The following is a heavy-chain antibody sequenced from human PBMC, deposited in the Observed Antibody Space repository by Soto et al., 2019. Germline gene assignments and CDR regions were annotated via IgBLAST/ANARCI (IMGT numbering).Heavy chain of an antibody. CDR2: INPNNGVT. CDR3: AAAAIPVAGRPPDF. V-gene: IGHV1-2*02. CDR1: GYMFTGFY. J-gene: IGHJ4*02. D-gene: IGHD6-19*01. Sequence: QVQLVQSGAEVKRPGASVKVSCKASGYMFTGFYLHWVRLAPGQGLEWMGWINPNNGVTTYAKTFQGRVTMTRDSSISTAYMELSSLRSDDTAVYFCAAAAIPVAGRPPDFWGQGTVVTVS.